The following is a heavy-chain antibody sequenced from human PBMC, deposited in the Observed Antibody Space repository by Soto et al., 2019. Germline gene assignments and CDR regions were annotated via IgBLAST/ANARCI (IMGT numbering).Heavy chain of an antibody. J-gene: IGHJ4*02. CDR3: AREEYYYVSGAFFDY. D-gene: IGHD3-10*01. Sequence: QVQLVQSGAEVKKPGSSVKVSCKASGGTFSSYTISWVRQAPGQGLEWMGRIIPILGIANYAQKFQGRVTITADTSTSTAYMELSSLRSEATAVYYCAREEYYYVSGAFFDYWGQGTLVTVSS. CDR2: IIPILGIA. V-gene: IGHV1-69*08. CDR1: GGTFSSYT.